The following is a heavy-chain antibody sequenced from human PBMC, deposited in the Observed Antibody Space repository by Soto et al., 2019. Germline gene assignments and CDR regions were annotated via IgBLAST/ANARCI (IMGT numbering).Heavy chain of an antibody. CDR2: INPNSGDT. J-gene: IGHJ3*02. CDR3: ARDREAETGEPPDIFDI. D-gene: IGHD6-13*01. CDR1: GYTFTDHY. V-gene: IGHV1-2*02. Sequence: ASVKVSCKASGYTFTDHYMHWVRQAPGQGLEWMGWINPNSGDTNYAQKFQGRVTMTRDTSISTAYVELSRLRSDDTAVYYCARDREAETGEPPDIFDIWGQGTMVTVSS.